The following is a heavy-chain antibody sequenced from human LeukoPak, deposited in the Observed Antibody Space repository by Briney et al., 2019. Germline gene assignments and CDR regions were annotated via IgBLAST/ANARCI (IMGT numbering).Heavy chain of an antibody. CDR3: ARGLRYFDWSTINWFDP. CDR2: ISAYNGNT. V-gene: IGHV1-18*01. Sequence: ASVKVSCKASGYTFTSYGISWVRQAPGQGLEWMGWISAYNGNTNYAQKLQGRVAMTTDTSTSTAYMELRSLRSDDTAVYYCARGLRYFDWSTINWFDPWGQGTLVTVSS. D-gene: IGHD3-9*01. J-gene: IGHJ5*02. CDR1: GYTFTSYG.